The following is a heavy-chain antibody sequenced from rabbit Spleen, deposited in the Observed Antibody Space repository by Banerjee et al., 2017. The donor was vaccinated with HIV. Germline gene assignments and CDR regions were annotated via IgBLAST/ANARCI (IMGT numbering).Heavy chain of an antibody. J-gene: IGHJ4*01. CDR2: INTATGKA. D-gene: IGHD1-1*01. CDR1: GFSFSDRDV. CDR3: VRDKASTSGDYGPYYFDL. Sequence: QEQLVESGGGLGKPEGSLTLTCKASGFSFSDRDVMCWVRQAPGKGLEWIACINTATGKAVYASWAKGRFTISRENTRNTVSLQLNSLTAADTATYFCVRDKASTSGDYGPYYFDLWGQGTLVTVS. V-gene: IGHV1S45*01.